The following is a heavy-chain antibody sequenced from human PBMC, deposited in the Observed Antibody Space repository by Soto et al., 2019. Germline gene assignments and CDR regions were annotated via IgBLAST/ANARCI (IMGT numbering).Heavy chain of an antibody. CDR1: GFTFSSYS. D-gene: IGHD2-8*02. Sequence: GGSLRLSCAASGFTFSSYSMSWVRQAPGKGLEWVSGFRTSGDGGTTYYADSVKGRFTISRDNSKNMLFLQMNSLRAEDTAIYYCAKKDNTGPESEYFDYWGRGRLVSVSS. CDR2: FRTSGDGGTT. V-gene: IGHV3-23*01. CDR3: AKKDNTGPESEYFDY. J-gene: IGHJ4*02.